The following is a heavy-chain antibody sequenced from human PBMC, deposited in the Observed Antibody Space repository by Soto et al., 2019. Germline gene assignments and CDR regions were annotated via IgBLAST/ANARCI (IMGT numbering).Heavy chain of an antibody. CDR1: GFTFSSYS. J-gene: IGHJ4*02. V-gene: IGHV3-48*02. CDR3: AREFTHKRSSWYSTPPDY. CDR2: ISSSSSTI. D-gene: IGHD6-13*01. Sequence: GGSLRLSCAASGFTFSSYSMNWVRQAPGKGLEWVSYISSSSSTIYYADSVKGRFTISRDNAKNSLYLQMNSLRDEDTAVYYCAREFTHKRSSWYSTPPDYWGQGTLVTVSS.